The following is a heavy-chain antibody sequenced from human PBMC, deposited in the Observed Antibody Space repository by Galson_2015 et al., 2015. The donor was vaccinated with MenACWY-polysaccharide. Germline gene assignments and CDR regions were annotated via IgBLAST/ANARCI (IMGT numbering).Heavy chain of an antibody. CDR2: IKQDGSEK. CDR1: GFTFSGFW. J-gene: IGHJ6*02. CDR3: ARGHYGMDV. Sequence: SLRLSCAASGFTFSGFWMSWVRQAPGKGLEWVANIKQDGSEKYYVDSVKGRFTISRDNAKNSLYLQMNSLGAEDTAVYSCARGHYGMDVWGQGTTVTVSS. V-gene: IGHV3-7*01.